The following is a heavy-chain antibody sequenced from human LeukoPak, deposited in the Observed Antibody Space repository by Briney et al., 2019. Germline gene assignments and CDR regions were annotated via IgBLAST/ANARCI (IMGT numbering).Heavy chain of an antibody. Sequence: GGSLRLSCAASGFTFSSYAMSWVRQAPWKGPEWVSSISSGRDYTFYADSVKGRFTISRDNSKNTLYLQMNSLRAGDTAIYHCAKIGVIGNWYYDVWGRGTLVTVSS. CDR2: ISSGRDYT. CDR1: GFTFSSYA. CDR3: AKIGVIGNWYYDV. V-gene: IGHV3-23*01. D-gene: IGHD3-10*01. J-gene: IGHJ2*01.